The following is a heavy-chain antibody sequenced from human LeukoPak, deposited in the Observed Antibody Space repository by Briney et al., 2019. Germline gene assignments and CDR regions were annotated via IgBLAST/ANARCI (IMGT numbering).Heavy chain of an antibody. Sequence: ASVNVSCKASGYTFTDYYMHWVRQAPGQGLEWMGWITPNSGDTNYAQKFQGRVTVTRDTSISTAYMELSTLRSDDTAVYYCARRADRSGYYYGMDVWGQGTTVTVSS. V-gene: IGHV1-2*02. J-gene: IGHJ6*02. D-gene: IGHD3-22*01. CDR1: GYTFTDYY. CDR3: ARRADRSGYYYGMDV. CDR2: ITPNSGDT.